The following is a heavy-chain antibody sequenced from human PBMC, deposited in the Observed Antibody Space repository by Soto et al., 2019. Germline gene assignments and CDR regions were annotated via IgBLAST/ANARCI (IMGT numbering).Heavy chain of an antibody. J-gene: IGHJ5*02. CDR1: GFTFSTHA. D-gene: IGHD6-13*01. Sequence: QVQLVESGGGVVQPGRSLRLSCAAAGFTFSTHAMHWVRQAPGKGLDCVAIVSFDGSNKYYADSVKGRFTISRDNSKNTLYLQMSGLTPEDTAFYYCARDQTGITTAGGGRIDRWGQGTLVTFSS. CDR2: VSFDGSNK. V-gene: IGHV3-30-3*01. CDR3: ARDQTGITTAGGGRIDR.